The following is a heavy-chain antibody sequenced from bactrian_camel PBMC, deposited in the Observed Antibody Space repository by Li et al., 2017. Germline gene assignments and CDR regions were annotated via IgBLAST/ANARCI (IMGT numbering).Heavy chain of an antibody. CDR2: ISNDGTKT. Sequence: HVQLVESGGGLVQPGGSLRLSCAASGFSRRSYWIYWVRQAPGKGLEGVCSISNDGTKTWYNDIVTGRFTISRDNAKSTLYLQMNSLKSEDTAVYYCAAESWVHDGDCRTSGDWGQGTQVTVS. V-gene: IGHV3S1*01. D-gene: IGHD6*01. J-gene: IGHJ4*01. CDR1: GFSRRSYW. CDR3: AAESWVHDGDCRTSGD.